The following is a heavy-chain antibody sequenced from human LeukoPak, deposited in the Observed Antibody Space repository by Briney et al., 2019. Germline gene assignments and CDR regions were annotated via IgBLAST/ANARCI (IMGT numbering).Heavy chain of an antibody. CDR2: ISYDGSNK. V-gene: IGHV3-30*18. Sequence: GGSLRLSCAASGFTFSSYGMHWVRQAPGKGLEWVAVISYDGSNKYYADSVKGRFTISRDNSKNTLYLKMNSLRAEDTAVYYCAKEPRGITMVRGVIILSVSYFDYWGQGTLVTVSS. D-gene: IGHD3-10*01. CDR3: AKEPRGITMVRGVIILSVSYFDY. CDR1: GFTFSSYG. J-gene: IGHJ4*02.